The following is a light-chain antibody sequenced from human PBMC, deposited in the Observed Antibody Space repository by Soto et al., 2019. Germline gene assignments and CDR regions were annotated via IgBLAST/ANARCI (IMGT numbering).Light chain of an antibody. CDR3: QQYDNSIT. J-gene: IGKJ5*01. V-gene: IGKV3-20*01. CDR1: QSVSSNN. CDR2: GAS. Sequence: EIVLTQSPGTLSLSPGETATLSCRASQSVSSNNLAWYHQKPGQTPRLLIYGASSRATGIPDRFSGSGSGTEFTLTISRLEPEDFSVYYCQQYDNSITFGQGTQLEIK.